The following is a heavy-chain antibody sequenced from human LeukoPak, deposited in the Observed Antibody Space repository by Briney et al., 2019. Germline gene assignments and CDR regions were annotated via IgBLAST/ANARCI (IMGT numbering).Heavy chain of an antibody. V-gene: IGHV1-8*01. D-gene: IGHD1-14*01. CDR3: VRVPPGTTIYAY. CDR2: MNPNNSDI. CDR1: GYAFTSYH. Sequence: ASVKVSCKASGYAFTSYHINWVRQATGQGLEWVGWMNPNNSDIGYAQKFQGRVTMTRNTSIGTAYMELSSLRSEDTAIYYCVRVPPGTTIYAYWGQGTLVTVSS. J-gene: IGHJ4*02.